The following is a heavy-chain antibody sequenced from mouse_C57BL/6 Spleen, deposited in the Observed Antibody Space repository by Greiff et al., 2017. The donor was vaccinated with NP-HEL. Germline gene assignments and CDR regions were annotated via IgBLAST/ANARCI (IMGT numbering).Heavy chain of an antibody. J-gene: IGHJ1*03. CDR3: AREGLLLYWYFDV. Sequence: EVMLVESEGGLVQRGSSMKLSCTASGFTFSDYYMAWVRQVPEKGLEWVANINYDGSSTYYLDSLKSRFIISRDNAKNILYLQMSSLKSEDTATYYCAREGLLLYWYFDVWGTGTTVTVSS. CDR1: GFTFSDYY. V-gene: IGHV5-16*01. D-gene: IGHD2-3*01. CDR2: INYDGSST.